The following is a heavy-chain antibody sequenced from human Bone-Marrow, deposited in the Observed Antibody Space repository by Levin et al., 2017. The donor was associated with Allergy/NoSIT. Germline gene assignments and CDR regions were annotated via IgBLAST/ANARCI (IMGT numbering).Heavy chain of an antibody. D-gene: IGHD2-2*01. CDR1: GYTFTSYY. CDR3: AREQAAYCSETSCHLFDF. CDR2: INTSGGTT. V-gene: IGHV1-46*01. J-gene: IGHJ4*02. Sequence: GESLKISCKASGYTFTSYYIHWVRQAPGQGLEWMGIINTSGGTTTYAQRFQGRVTMTRDASTSTVYMELSSLRSEDTAVFYCAREQAAYCSETSCHLFDFWGQGTLVTVSS.